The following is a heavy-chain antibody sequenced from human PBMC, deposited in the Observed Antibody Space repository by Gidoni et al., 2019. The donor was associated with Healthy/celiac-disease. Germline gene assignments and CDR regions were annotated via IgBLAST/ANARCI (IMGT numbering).Heavy chain of an antibody. D-gene: IGHD3-22*01. J-gene: IGHJ4*02. CDR1: GFTFDDYA. CDR2: SSWSSGNI. Sequence: EVQLVESGGGLVQPGRSLRLHCSSSGFTFDDYAMHGVQQGPGKGLECVSGSSWSSGNIGYADSVSGRFTISRDNANNFLYLQMNSLRAEDTALYYYTKSHYYDGSGYYWGQGTLVTVSS. CDR3: TKSHYYDGSGYY. V-gene: IGHV3-9*01.